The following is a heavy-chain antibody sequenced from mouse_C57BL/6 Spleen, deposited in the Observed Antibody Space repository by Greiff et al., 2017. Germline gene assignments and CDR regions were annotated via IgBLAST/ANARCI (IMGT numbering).Heavy chain of an antibody. V-gene: IGHV1-31*01. CDR3: ARGLAYDGDWDY. CDR1: GYSFTGYY. CDR2: IYPYNGVS. J-gene: IGHJ2*01. D-gene: IGHD2-3*01. Sequence: DVQLVESGPELVKPGASVKISCKASGYSFTGYYMHWVKQSHGNILDWIGYIYPYNGVSSYNQKFKGKATLTVDKSSSTAYMELRSLTSEDSAVYDCARGLAYDGDWDYWGQGTTLTVSS.